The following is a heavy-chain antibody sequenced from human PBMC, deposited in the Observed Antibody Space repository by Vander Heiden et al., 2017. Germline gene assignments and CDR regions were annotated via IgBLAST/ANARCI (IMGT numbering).Heavy chain of an antibody. D-gene: IGHD4-4*01. CDR3: ARDREMATVLDY. CDR2: INPSGGST. CDR1: GYTFTSYY. J-gene: IGHJ4*02. V-gene: IGHV1-46*01. Sequence: KASGYTFTSYYMHWVRQAPGHGLEWMGIINPSGGSTSYAQKFQGRVTMTRDTSTSTVYMELGSLRSEDTAVYYCARDREMATVLDYWGQGTLVTVSS.